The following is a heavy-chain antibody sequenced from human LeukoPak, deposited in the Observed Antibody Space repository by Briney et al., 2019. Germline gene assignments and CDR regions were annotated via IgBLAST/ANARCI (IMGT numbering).Heavy chain of an antibody. CDR3: TRRTRSFSYTYGDAYYYNYMDV. D-gene: IGHD5-18*01. Sequence: PSETLSLTCTVSGGSGSSDSWSWIRQPPGQGLEWIGYIYNSGSTSHNPSLKSRVTISVDPSIRQLSLKLRSVTAADTAVYYCTRRTRSFSYTYGDAYYYNYMDVWGKGTTVIVS. J-gene: IGHJ6*03. CDR2: IYNSGST. CDR1: GGSGSSDS. V-gene: IGHV4-59*02.